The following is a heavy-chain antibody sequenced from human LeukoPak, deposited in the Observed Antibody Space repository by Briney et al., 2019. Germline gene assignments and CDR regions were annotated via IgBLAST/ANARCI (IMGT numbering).Heavy chain of an antibody. Sequence: ASVKVSCKASGYTFTYYYMHWVRHAPGQGLDWMGWINPNSGDTYYAQKFQGRVTMTRDTSITTAYMELTRLRSGDTAMYYCARRSGSRSLGDYFDPWGQGTLVTVSS. CDR1: GYTFTYYY. V-gene: IGHV1-2*02. J-gene: IGHJ5*02. CDR2: INPNSGDT. CDR3: ARRSGSRSLGDYFDP. D-gene: IGHD3-10*01.